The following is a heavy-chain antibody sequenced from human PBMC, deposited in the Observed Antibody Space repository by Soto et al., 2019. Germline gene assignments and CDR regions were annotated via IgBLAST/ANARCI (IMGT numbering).Heavy chain of an antibody. D-gene: IGHD1-1*01. V-gene: IGHV4-59*01. CDR3: AGTTEDYYYYGMDV. CDR2: IYYSGST. J-gene: IGHJ6*02. CDR1: VGSISSYY. Sequence: SETLSLTCTVSVGSISSYYWSWIRQPPGKGLEWIGYIYYSGSTNYNPSLKSRVTISVDTSKNQFSLKLSSVTAADTAVYYCAGTTEDYYYYGMDVWGQGTTVT.